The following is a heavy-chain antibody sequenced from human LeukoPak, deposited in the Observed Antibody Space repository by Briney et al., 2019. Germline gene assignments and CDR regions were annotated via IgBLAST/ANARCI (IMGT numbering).Heavy chain of an antibody. J-gene: IGHJ4*02. CDR1: GYTFTSYT. CDR2: INAGNGNA. D-gene: IGHD3-16*01. CDR3: ARDRIRGKKGAPGRFDY. Sequence: ASVKVSCKASGYTFTSYTIHWVRQAPGQRLEWMGWINAGNGNAKYSQEFQDRVTITRDTSASTAYMELSSLRSEDTAVYYCARDRIRGKKGAPGRFDYWGQGTLVTVSS. V-gene: IGHV1-3*03.